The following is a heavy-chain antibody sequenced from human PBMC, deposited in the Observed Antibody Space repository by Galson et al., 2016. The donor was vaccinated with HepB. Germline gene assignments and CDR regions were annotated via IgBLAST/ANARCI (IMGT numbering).Heavy chain of an antibody. J-gene: IGHJ5*02. Sequence: SETLSLTCTVSGASIISTNYNWGWIRQPPGKGLEWIASTFHTGRSAYNPSLQSRVTISVDTSMNRFSLSLRSVSTADTATYFCARHPTGYPNWFDRWGHGTLVVVSS. CDR2: TFHTGRS. CDR1: GASIISTNYN. CDR3: ARHPTGYPNWFDR. D-gene: IGHD3-9*01. V-gene: IGHV4-39*01.